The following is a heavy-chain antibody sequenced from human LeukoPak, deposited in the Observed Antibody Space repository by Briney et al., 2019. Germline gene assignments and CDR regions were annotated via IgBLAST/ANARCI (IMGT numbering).Heavy chain of an antibody. D-gene: IGHD3-9*01. CDR3: ARGIAISPMDV. CDR1: GYSISSGYY. V-gene: IGHV4-38-2*01. J-gene: IGHJ6*04. Sequence: SQTMTLTRAVSGYSISSGYYWSCIPLPPGKGLEWIGSIHHSGNTFYNPSLKSRVTISVDTSKNQFSLKMNSVPAGDTAVDYCARGIAISPMDVWGNGTTVTVSS. CDR2: IHHSGNT.